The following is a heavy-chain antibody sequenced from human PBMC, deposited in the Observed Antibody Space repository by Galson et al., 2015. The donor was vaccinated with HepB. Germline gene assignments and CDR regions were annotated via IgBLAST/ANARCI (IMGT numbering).Heavy chain of an antibody. CDR2: ISPYNRDT. CDR3: ARVAAAAGFLDY. CDR1: GYTFSTYS. D-gene: IGHD6-13*01. J-gene: IGHJ4*02. V-gene: IGHV1-18*01. Sequence: SVKVSCKASGYTFSTYSITWVRQAPGQGLEWMGWISPYNRDTNYAQKLQVRVTMTTDTSTSTAYMESRRLRSDDTAVYYCARVAAAAGFLDYWGQGTLVTVSS.